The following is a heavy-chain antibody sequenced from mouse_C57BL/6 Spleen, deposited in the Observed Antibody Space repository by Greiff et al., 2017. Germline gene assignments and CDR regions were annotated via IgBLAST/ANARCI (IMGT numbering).Heavy chain of an antibody. CDR2: IYPTDGST. CDR3: ARSFYYYENPYFDY. D-gene: IGHD2-1*01. J-gene: IGHJ2*01. V-gene: IGHV1-78*01. Sequence: QVQLQQSDAELVKPGASVKISCKASGYTFTDHTIHWMKQRPEQGLEWIGDIYPTDGSTKYNEKFKGTATLTADKSSSTAYMHLNSLTSEDAAVYFGARSFYYYENPYFDYWGQGTTLTVSS. CDR1: GYTFTDHT.